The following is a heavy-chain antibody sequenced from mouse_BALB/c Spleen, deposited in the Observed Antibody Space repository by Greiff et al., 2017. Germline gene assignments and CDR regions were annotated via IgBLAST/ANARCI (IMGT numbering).Heavy chain of an antibody. D-gene: IGHD1-1*01. Sequence: VQLKQSGAELVKPGASVKLSCTASGFNIKDTYMHWVKQRPEQGLEWIGRIDPANGNTKYDPKFQGKATITADTSSNTAYLQLSSLTSEDTAVYYCARRPDYYGSSPNYAMDYWGQGTSVTVSS. CDR2: IDPANGNT. CDR3: ARRPDYYGSSPNYAMDY. V-gene: IGHV14-3*02. CDR1: GFNIKDTY. J-gene: IGHJ4*01.